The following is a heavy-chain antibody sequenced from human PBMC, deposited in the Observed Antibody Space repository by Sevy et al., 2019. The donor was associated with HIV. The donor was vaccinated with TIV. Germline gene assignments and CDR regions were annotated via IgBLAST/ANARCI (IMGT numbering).Heavy chain of an antibody. V-gene: IGHV3-23*01. CDR2: ISGSGGST. CDR3: AKLFYYYDSSGPFDY. Sequence: GGSLRLSCAASGFTFSSYAMSWVRQAPGKGLEWVSAISGSGGSTYYADSVKGRFTISRDNSKNTLYLQMNSLRAEDTAVYYFAKLFYYYDSSGPFDYWGQGTLVTVSS. J-gene: IGHJ4*02. CDR1: GFTFSSYA. D-gene: IGHD3-22*01.